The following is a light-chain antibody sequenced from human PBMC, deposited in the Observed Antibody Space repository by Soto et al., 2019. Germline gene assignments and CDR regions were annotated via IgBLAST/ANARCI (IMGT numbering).Light chain of an antibody. CDR1: SSDVGSYNL. CDR2: EVS. CDR3: CSYAGSSTVV. V-gene: IGLV2-23*02. Sequence: QSALTQPASVSGSPGQSITISCTGTSSDVGSYNLVSWYQQHPGKAPKLIIYEVSKRPSGVSNRFSGSKSDNTASLTISGLQAEDEADYYCCSYAGSSTVVFGGGTKLTVL. J-gene: IGLJ2*01.